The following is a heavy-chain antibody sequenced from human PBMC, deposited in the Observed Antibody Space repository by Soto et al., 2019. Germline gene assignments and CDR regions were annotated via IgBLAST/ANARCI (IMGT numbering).Heavy chain of an antibody. CDR1: GGSISDYY. Sequence: PSETLSLTCTVSGGSISDYYWSWIRQPPGKGLEWIGYIYHTTNYNPSLKSRVTISVNTSKNQFSLKVTSVTAADTAVYYCARTSPVAGGFDYWGQGTLVTVSS. J-gene: IGHJ4*02. V-gene: IGHV4-59*01. CDR3: ARTSPVAGGFDY. CDR2: IYHTT. D-gene: IGHD6-19*01.